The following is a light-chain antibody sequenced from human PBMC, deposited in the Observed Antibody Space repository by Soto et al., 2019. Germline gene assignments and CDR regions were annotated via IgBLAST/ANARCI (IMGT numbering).Light chain of an antibody. CDR2: DVS. Sequence: QSALTQPRSVSGSPGQSVTISCTGTSSDDGGYNYVSWYQQHPGKAPKVKIYDVSKRPSGVPDRFSGSKSGNTASLTISGLQAEDEADYYCCSYAGSYTYVFGTGTKLTVL. J-gene: IGLJ1*01. CDR3: CSYAGSYTYV. V-gene: IGLV2-11*01. CDR1: SSDDGGYNY.